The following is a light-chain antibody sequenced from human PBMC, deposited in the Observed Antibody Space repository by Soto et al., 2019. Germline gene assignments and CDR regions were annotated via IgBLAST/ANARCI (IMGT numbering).Light chain of an antibody. Sequence: EIVMTQSPATLSVSPGERATLSCRASQSVSSNLAWYQQRPGQAPRLLIYGASTRATSTPARFSGSGSGTEFTLTISSLQAEDFAVYYCQQYNKWPRTFGPGTKVEIK. V-gene: IGKV3-15*01. CDR2: GAS. CDR1: QSVSSN. J-gene: IGKJ1*01. CDR3: QQYNKWPRT.